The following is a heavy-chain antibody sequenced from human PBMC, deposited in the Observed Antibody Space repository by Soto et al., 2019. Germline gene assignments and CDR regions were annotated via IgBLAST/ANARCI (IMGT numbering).Heavy chain of an antibody. Sequence: GGSLRLSCAASGFTFSSYSMNWVRQAPGKGLEWVSSISSSSSYIYYADSVKGRFTISRDNAKNSLYLQMNSLRAEDAAVYYCARNYNGDVYFDYWDQGTLVTVSS. D-gene: IGHD3-10*01. CDR2: ISSSSSYI. CDR1: GFTFSSYS. CDR3: ARNYNGDVYFDY. J-gene: IGHJ4*02. V-gene: IGHV3-21*01.